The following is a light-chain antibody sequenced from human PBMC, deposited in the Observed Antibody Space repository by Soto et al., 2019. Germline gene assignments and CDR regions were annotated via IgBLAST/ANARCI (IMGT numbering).Light chain of an antibody. CDR1: QSVSSTY. V-gene: IGKV3-20*01. CDR2: GAS. Sequence: EIVLTQSPGTLSLSPGERATLSCRASQSVSSTYLIRYQQKPGQAPRLLIYGASSRATGVPDRFSGGGSGTDFTLTISRLEPEDFAVYYCHQVVNSVTWTFGQGTKVDIK. CDR3: HQVVNSVTWT. J-gene: IGKJ1*01.